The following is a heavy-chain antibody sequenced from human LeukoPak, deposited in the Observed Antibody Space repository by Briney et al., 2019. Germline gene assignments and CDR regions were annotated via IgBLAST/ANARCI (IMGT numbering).Heavy chain of an antibody. D-gene: IGHD2-2*01. CDR3: ARGCSTTTCRGTLDY. CDR1: GGTFSSYA. Sequence: GASVKVSCKASGGTFSSYAISWVRQAPGQGLEWMGGIIPIFGSANYAQKFQGRVTITADKSTSTTYMELSSLRSEDTAVYYCARGCSTTTCRGTLDYWGQGALVTVSS. CDR2: IIPIFGSA. V-gene: IGHV1-69*06. J-gene: IGHJ4*02.